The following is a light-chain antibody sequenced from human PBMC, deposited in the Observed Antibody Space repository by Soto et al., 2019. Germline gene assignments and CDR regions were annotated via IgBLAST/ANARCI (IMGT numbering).Light chain of an antibody. CDR1: SSDGGSYNL. CDR2: EGS. CDR3: CSYAGSSTYV. V-gene: IGLV2-23*01. Sequence: QSVLTQPASVSGAPGQSITISCTGTSSDGGSYNLVSWYQQHPGKAPKLMSYEGSKRPSGASNRFSGSKSGNTAFLTLSGLQAEDEADYYCCSYAGSSTYVFGTGTKVTVL. J-gene: IGLJ1*01.